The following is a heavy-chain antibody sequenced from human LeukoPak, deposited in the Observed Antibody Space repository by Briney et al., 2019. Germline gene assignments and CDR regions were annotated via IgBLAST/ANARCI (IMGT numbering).Heavy chain of an antibody. V-gene: IGHV3-23*01. CDR1: GFTFSSYA. J-gene: IGHJ4*02. Sequence: GGSLRLSCAASGFTFSSYAMSWVRQAPGKGLEGVSAINGSGGRIYYADSVKGRVTISRDNSKSTLYLQMNSLRAEDTAVYYCAKWGCSGVTCYPFAYWGQGTLVTVSS. CDR3: AKWGCSGVTCYPFAY. CDR2: INGSGGRI. D-gene: IGHD2-15*01.